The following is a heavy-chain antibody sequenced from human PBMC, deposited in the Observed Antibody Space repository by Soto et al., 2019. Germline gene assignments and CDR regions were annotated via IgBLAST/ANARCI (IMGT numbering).Heavy chain of an antibody. V-gene: IGHV4-34*01. CDR3: ARGHITMVRGVIITLGYWFDP. D-gene: IGHD3-10*01. CDR2: INHSGST. CDR1: GGSFSGYY. J-gene: IGHJ5*02. Sequence: SETLSLTCAVYGGSFSGYYWSWIRQPPGKGLEWIGEINHSGSTNYNPSLKSRVTISVDTSKNQFSLKLSSVTAADTAVYYCARGHITMVRGVIITLGYWFDPWGQGTLVTVPS.